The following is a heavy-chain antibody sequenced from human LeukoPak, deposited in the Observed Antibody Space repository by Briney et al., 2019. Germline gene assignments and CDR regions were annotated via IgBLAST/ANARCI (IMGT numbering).Heavy chain of an antibody. Sequence: GGSLRLSCAASGFTFSSYEMNWVRQAPGKGLEWVSYISSSGSTIYYADSVKGRFTISRDNAKNSLYLQMNSLRAEDTAVYYCAELGITMIGGVWGKGTTVTIYS. CDR1: GFTFSSYE. V-gene: IGHV3-48*03. J-gene: IGHJ6*04. CDR2: ISSSGSTI. CDR3: AELGITMIGGV. D-gene: IGHD3-10*02.